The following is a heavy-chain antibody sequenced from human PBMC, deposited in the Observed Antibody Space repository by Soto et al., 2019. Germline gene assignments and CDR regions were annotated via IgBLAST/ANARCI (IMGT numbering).Heavy chain of an antibody. J-gene: IGHJ4*02. CDR3: ATSGIVGVPAAGPGGY. D-gene: IGHD2-2*01. V-gene: IGHV3-23*01. Sequence: EVQLLESGGGLVQPGGSLRLSCAASGFTFSRYAMNWVRQAPGKGLEWVSAISGSGGSTYYADSVKGRFTISRDNCKNTVNLQMNSLRAEDTAVYYCATSGIVGVPAAGPGGYRGQGTLVSVSS. CDR2: ISGSGGST. CDR1: GFTFSRYA.